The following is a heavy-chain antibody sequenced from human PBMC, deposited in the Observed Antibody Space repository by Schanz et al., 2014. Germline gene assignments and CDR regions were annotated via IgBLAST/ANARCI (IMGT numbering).Heavy chain of an antibody. CDR2: INTADTT. V-gene: IGHV3-23*04. Sequence: EVQLVESGGGLVKPGGSLRLSCAASGVTFSAYTLNWVRQPPGKGLEWVSAINTADTTYYADSVKGRFTVSRDNSKNTVYLHMNSLRDEDTAMYYCAKRCSSTSCSHGAFDIWGQGTMVTVSS. CDR3: AKRCSSTSCSHGAFDI. CDR1: GVTFSAYT. J-gene: IGHJ3*02. D-gene: IGHD2-2*01.